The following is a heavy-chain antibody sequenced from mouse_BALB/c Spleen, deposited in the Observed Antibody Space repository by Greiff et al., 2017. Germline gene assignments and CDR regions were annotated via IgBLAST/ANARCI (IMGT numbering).Heavy chain of an antibody. CDR3: ARHHYGSFSWFAY. CDR2: ISNGGGST. V-gene: IGHV5-12-2*01. J-gene: IGHJ3*01. D-gene: IGHD1-1*01. Sequence: EVKLMESGGGLVQPGGSLKLSCAASGFTFSSYTMSWVRQTPEKRLEWVAYISNGGGSTYYPDTVKGRFTISRDNAKNTLYLQMSSLKSEDTAMYYCARHHYGSFSWFAYWGQGTLVTVSA. CDR1: GFTFSSYT.